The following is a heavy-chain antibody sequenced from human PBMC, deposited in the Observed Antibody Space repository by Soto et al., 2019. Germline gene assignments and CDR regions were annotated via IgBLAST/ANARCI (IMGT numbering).Heavy chain of an antibody. J-gene: IGHJ4*02. V-gene: IGHV3-66*01. CDR1: GFTVSSNY. CDR2: IYSGGST. D-gene: IGHD2-21*01. Sequence: GGSLRLSCAASGFTVSSNYMSLVRQAPGKGLEWVSVIYSGGSTYYADSVKGRFTISRDNSKDMLYLQMSSLRADDTAVYYCAKDRVYGYSPLDYWGQGTLVTVSS. CDR3: AKDRVYGYSPLDY.